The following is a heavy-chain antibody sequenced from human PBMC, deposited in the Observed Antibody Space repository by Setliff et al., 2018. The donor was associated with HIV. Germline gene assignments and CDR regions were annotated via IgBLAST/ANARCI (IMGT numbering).Heavy chain of an antibody. V-gene: IGHV4-38-2*01. J-gene: IGHJ4*02. CDR3: ARRSGWSLDY. CDR1: GYSISSGYY. CDR2: IYHSGTT. D-gene: IGHD6-19*01. Sequence: SETLSLTCAVSGYSISSGYYWGWIRQPPGKGLEWIGTIYHSGTTYYNPSLKSRVTISVDTSKNQFSLKLSSVTAADTAVYYCARRSGWSLDYWGQGTLVTSPQ.